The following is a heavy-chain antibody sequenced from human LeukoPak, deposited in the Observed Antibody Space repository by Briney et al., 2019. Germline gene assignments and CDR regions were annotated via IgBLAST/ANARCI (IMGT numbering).Heavy chain of an antibody. CDR1: GFTVSSNY. CDR2: IYSGGST. J-gene: IGHJ3*02. CDR3: AREGGGYSYGPTDAFDI. Sequence: GGSLRLSCAASGFTVSSNYMSWVRQAPGKGLEWVSVIYSGGSTYYADSVKGRFTISRHNSKNTLYLQMNSRRAEDTAVYYCAREGGGYSYGPTDAFDIWGQGTMVTVSS. D-gene: IGHD5-18*01. V-gene: IGHV3-53*04.